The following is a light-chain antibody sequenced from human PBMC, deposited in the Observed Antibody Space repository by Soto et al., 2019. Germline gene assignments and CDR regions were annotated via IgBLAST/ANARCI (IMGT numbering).Light chain of an antibody. J-gene: IGKJ3*01. CDR2: DTS. Sequence: ETVLTQSPATLSLSPGERATLSGRASQSVSMHLAWYQQKPGQAPRLLIYDTSNRATGIPARFSGSGSGTDFTLTISSLEPEDFAVYYCQQRGNWLPGFTFGPGTKVDIK. CDR1: QSVSMH. CDR3: QQRGNWLPGFT. V-gene: IGKV3-11*01.